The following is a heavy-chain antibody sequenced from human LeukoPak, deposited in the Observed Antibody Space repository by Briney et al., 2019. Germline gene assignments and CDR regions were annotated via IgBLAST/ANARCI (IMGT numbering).Heavy chain of an antibody. V-gene: IGHV3-53*01. D-gene: IGHD3-22*01. CDR1: GFTFSSYS. CDR3: ARDFYDSSGYYYLGAFDI. Sequence: GGSLRLSCVASGFTFSSYSMNWVRQAPGKGLEWVSVIYSGGSTYYADSVKGRFTISRDNSKNTLYLQMNSLRAEDTAVYYCARDFYDSSGYYYLGAFDIWGQGTMVTVSS. J-gene: IGHJ3*02. CDR2: IYSGGST.